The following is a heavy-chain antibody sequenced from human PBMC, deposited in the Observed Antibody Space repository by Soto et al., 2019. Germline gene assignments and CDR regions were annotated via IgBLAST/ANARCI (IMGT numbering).Heavy chain of an antibody. CDR2: IYYSGST. J-gene: IGHJ5*02. CDR3: AKGGAPMAKNRFRP. V-gene: IGHV4-31*03. CDR1: GGSISSGGYY. Sequence: SETLSLTCTVSGGSISSGGYYWTWIRQHPGKGLEWIGYIYYSGSTYYNPSLKSRVSISVDTSENQFSLKLSSVTAADTAVYYWAKGGAPMAKNRFRPRGLGTLVTVSS.